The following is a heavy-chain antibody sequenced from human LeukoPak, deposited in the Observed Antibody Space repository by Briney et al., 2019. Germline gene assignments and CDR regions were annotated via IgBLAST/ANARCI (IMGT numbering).Heavy chain of an antibody. Sequence: SQTLSLTCTVSVGSISSGDYYCSWIRQPPGKGLEWIGYIYYSGSTYYNPSLKSRVTISVDTSKNQFSLKLSSVTAADTAVYYCARDKGGSGSYNDYWGQGTLVTVSS. V-gene: IGHV4-30-4*01. CDR1: VGSISSGDYY. J-gene: IGHJ4*02. CDR3: ARDKGGSGSYNDY. CDR2: IYYSGST. D-gene: IGHD3-10*01.